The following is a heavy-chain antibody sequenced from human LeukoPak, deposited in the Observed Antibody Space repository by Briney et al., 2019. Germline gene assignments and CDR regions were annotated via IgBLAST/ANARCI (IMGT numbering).Heavy chain of an antibody. CDR1: GGSFSGYY. CDR2: INHRGST. D-gene: IGHD4-11*01. Sequence: PSETPSLTCAVYGGSFSGYYWSWIRQTPGKGLQWIGEINHRGSTNYNPSLKSRVTMSVDKSNNRFSLKLSSVTAADTAVYYCTVFSYWGRGTLVTVSS. CDR3: TVFSY. V-gene: IGHV4-34*03. J-gene: IGHJ4*02.